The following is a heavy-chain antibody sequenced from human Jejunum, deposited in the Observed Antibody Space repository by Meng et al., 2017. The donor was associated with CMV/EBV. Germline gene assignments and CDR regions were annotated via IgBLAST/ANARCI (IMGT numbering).Heavy chain of an antibody. J-gene: IGHJ4*02. V-gene: IGHV4-39*07. CDR2: MYYSGST. CDR3: ARVGYDSSGYYRALLDY. CDR1: GGSISSSSDY. D-gene: IGHD3-22*01. Sequence: QWQFEVLGPSLVKPSRTLYFTCTFSGGSISSSSDYWGWIRQPPGKGLEWIGSMYYSGSTYYNPSLKSRVTISVDTSKNQFSLKLSSVTAADTAVYYCARVGYDSSGYYRALLDYWGQGTLVTVSS.